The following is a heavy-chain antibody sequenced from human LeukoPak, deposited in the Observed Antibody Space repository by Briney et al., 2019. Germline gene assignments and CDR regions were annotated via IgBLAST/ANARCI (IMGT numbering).Heavy chain of an antibody. J-gene: IGHJ3*02. Sequence: PGGSLRLSCAASGFTFSSYWMHWVRQAPGQGLVWVSRSNTDGSSTTYADSVKGRFTISRDNAKNTLYLQMNSLRAEDTAVYYCAKARGSSWLTDAFDIWGQGTMVTVSS. D-gene: IGHD6-13*01. CDR2: SNTDGSST. CDR3: AKARGSSWLTDAFDI. CDR1: GFTFSSYW. V-gene: IGHV3-74*01.